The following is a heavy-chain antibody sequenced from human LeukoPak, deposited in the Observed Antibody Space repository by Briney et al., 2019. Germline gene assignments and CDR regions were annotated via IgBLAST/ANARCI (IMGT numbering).Heavy chain of an antibody. CDR2: ISSSGGTT. D-gene: IGHD5-12*01. V-gene: IGHV3-23*01. Sequence: PGGSLRLSCAASGFTFTSYAMSWVRQAPGKGLEWVSAISSSGGTTYYADSVKGRFTISRDNSKNTLYMQMHSLRAEDTAVYYCAKALGCIVVTTTDYWGQGTLVTVSS. CDR1: GFTFTSYA. CDR3: AKALGCIVVTTTDY. J-gene: IGHJ4*02.